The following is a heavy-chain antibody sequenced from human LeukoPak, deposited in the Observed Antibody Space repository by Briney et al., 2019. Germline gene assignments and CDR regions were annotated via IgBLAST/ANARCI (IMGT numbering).Heavy chain of an antibody. CDR2: ISGSGGST. D-gene: IGHD2-2*01. Sequence: EGSLRLSCAASGFTFSSYAMSWVRQAPGKGLEWVSAISGSGGSTYYADSVKGRFTISRDNSKNTLYLQMNSLRAEGTAVYYCAKGRPGGNYYYGMDAWGQGTTVTVSS. V-gene: IGHV3-23*01. CDR3: AKGRPGGNYYYGMDA. J-gene: IGHJ6*02. CDR1: GFTFSSYA.